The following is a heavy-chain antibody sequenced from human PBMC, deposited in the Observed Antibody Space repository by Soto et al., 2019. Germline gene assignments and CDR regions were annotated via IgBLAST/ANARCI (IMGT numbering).Heavy chain of an antibody. D-gene: IGHD4-17*01. CDR1: GCTVSSNY. J-gene: IGHJ4*01. CDR2: IYSGGST. V-gene: IGHV3-66*01. Sequence: GGSLRLSCAASGCTVSSNYRSWVRQAPGKGLEWVSVIYSGGSTYYADSVKGRFTISRDNSKNTLYLQMNSLRAEDTAVYYCARDRNDYGDSSFDYWGHGTLVPVSS. CDR3: ARDRNDYGDSSFDY.